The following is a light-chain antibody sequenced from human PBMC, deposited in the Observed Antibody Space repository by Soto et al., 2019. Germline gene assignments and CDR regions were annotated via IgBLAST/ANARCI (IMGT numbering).Light chain of an antibody. J-gene: IGKJ4*01. CDR1: QSVSSN. V-gene: IGKV3-15*01. CDR3: QQYNNWPPLT. Sequence: ERIMTQSPATLSVSPWESATLSCMASQSVSSNLAWYQQKPGQAPRLLIYGVSTRATGIPARFSGSGSETKFTLTISSLQSEDFAVYYCQQYNNWPPLTFGGGTKVDIK. CDR2: GVS.